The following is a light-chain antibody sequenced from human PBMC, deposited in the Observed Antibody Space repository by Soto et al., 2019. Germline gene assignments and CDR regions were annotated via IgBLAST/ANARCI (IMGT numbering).Light chain of an antibody. V-gene: IGKV3D-15*01. Sequence: VMTQSPATLSLSPGDGLTLSCRASQSVSRTLAWYQQKPGLAPRLLIYGESNRATGIPDRLSGRESGTDFNLTITTLEPEDSAVYFCQHYNNWPFTCGPGTKVDIK. CDR1: QSVSRT. CDR2: GES. CDR3: QHYNNWPFT. J-gene: IGKJ3*01.